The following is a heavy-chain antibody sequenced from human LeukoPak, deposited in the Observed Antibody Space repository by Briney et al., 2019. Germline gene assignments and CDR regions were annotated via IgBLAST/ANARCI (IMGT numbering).Heavy chain of an antibody. CDR3: ARDLDWFDP. CDR1: GDSVSSNSAA. CDR2: TYYRSKWYN. Sequence: SQTLSLTCAISGDSVSSNSAAWXXIRQSPSXXXEWLGRTYYRSKWYNNYAVSVKSRITINPDTSKNQFSLQLNSVTPEDTAVYYCARDLDWFDPWGQGTLVTVSS. J-gene: IGHJ5*02. V-gene: IGHV6-1*01.